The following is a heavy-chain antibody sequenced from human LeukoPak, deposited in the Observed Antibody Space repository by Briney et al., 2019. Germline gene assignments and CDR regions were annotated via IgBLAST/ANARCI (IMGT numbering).Heavy chain of an antibody. V-gene: IGHV3-23*01. CDR2: ISGSGGST. CDR1: GFTFSSYA. D-gene: IGHD3-22*01. CDR3: AKGPYNYYDSSGYYSRWGYFDY. J-gene: IGHJ4*02. Sequence: PGGSLRLSCAASGFTFSSYAMSWVRQPPGKGLEWVSAISGSGGSTYYADSVKGRLTISRDNSKNTLYLQMNSLRAEDTAVYYCAKGPYNYYDSSGYYSRWGYFDYWGQGNLVTVSS.